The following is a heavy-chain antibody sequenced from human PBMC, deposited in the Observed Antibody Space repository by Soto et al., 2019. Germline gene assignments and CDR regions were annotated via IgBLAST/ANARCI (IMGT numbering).Heavy chain of an antibody. CDR3: AREYSNSPEAFDS. V-gene: IGHV4-61*01. J-gene: IGHJ4*02. CDR1: GGSVTSDYYY. CDR2: TYYTGST. D-gene: IGHD6-6*01. Sequence: PSETLSLTCTVSGGSVTSDYYYWSWIRQPPGKGLEWIGYTYYTGSTNYNPSLESRVTISLDTSRNQFSLKLSSVTAADTAVFYCAREYSNSPEAFDSWGQGALVTVSS.